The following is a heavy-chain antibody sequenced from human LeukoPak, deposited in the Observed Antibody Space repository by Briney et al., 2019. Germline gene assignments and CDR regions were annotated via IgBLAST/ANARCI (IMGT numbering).Heavy chain of an antibody. D-gene: IGHD3-22*01. V-gene: IGHV3-23*01. Sequence: PGGSLRLSCAVSGFTLSNYGMSWVRQAPGKGLEWVAGISDSGGRTSYADSVKGRFSISRDNPKNTLYLQMNSLRAEDTAVYFCAKRGVVIRVILVGFHKEANYFDSWGQGALVTVSS. CDR3: AKRGVVIRVILVGFHKEANYFDS. CDR1: GFTLSNYG. CDR2: ISDSGGRT. J-gene: IGHJ4*02.